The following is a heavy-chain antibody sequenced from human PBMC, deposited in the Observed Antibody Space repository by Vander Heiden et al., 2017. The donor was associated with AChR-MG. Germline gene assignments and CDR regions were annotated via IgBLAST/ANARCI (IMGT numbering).Heavy chain of an antibody. CDR1: RFTFSSYS. CDR3: ARDPTQEWLLTDAFDI. CDR2: ISSSSSYI. D-gene: IGHD5-12*01. V-gene: IGHV3-21*01. J-gene: IGHJ3*02. Sequence: EVQLVESGGGLVKPGGSLRLSCAASRFTFSSYSMNWVRQAPGKGLEWVSSISSSSSYIYYADSVKGRFTISRDNAKNSLYLQMNSLRAEDTAVYYCARDPTQEWLLTDAFDIWGQGTMVTVSS.